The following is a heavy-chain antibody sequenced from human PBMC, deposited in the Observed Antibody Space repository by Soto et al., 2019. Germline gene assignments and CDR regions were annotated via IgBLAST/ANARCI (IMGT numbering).Heavy chain of an antibody. Sequence: SVKVSCKASGGTFSSYTISWVRQAPGQGLEWMGRIIPILGIANYAQKFQGRVTITADKSTSTAHMELSSLRSEDTAVYYCARALTIFGVVENYYYYYMDVWGKGTTVTVSS. V-gene: IGHV1-69*02. CDR2: IIPILGIA. D-gene: IGHD3-3*01. J-gene: IGHJ6*03. CDR3: ARALTIFGVVENYYYYYMDV. CDR1: GGTFSSYT.